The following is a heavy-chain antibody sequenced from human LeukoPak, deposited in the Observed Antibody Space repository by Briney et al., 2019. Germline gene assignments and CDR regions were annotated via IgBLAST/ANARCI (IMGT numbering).Heavy chain of an antibody. J-gene: IGHJ4*02. CDR2: IIPIFGTA. V-gene: IGHV1-69*13. CDR1: GGTFSSYA. Sequence: ASVTVSCTASGGTFSSYAISWVRQAPGQGLEWMGGIIPIFGTANYAQKFQGRVTITADESTTTAYMDLSSLRSEDTAMYYCARRLGRSFDYWGQGTLVTVSS. CDR3: ARRLGRSFDY. D-gene: IGHD2-21*01.